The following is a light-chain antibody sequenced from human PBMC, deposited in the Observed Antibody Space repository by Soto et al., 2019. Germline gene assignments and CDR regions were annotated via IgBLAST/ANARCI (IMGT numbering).Light chain of an antibody. J-gene: IGLJ1*01. CDR2: EVS. V-gene: IGLV2-8*01. Sequence: QSVLTQPPSASGSPGQSVTISCTETSSDVGGYNYVSWYQQHPGKAPKLMIYEVSKRPSGVPDRFSGSKSGNTASLTVSGLQAEDEADYYCSSYAGSNNLVFGTGTKVTVL. CDR1: SSDVGGYNY. CDR3: SSYAGSNNLV.